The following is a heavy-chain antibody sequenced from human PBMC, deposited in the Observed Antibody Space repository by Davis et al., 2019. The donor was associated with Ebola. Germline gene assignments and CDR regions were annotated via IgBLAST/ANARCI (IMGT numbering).Heavy chain of an antibody. Sequence: TVSCKGSGYSFTSYWIGWVRQMPGKGLEWMGIIYPGDSDTRYSPSFQGQVTISADKSISTAYLQWSSLKASDTAMYYCARPYYDSSGYDDAFDIWGQGTMVTASS. V-gene: IGHV5-51*01. CDR2: IYPGDSDT. J-gene: IGHJ3*02. CDR1: GYSFTSYW. CDR3: ARPYYDSSGYDDAFDI. D-gene: IGHD3-22*01.